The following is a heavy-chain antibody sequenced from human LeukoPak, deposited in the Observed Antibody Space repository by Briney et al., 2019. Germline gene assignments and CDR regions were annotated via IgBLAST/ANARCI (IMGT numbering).Heavy chain of an antibody. Sequence: PGGSLRLSCAASGFTVSSNYMSWVRQAPGKGLEWVAYISSASGSIYYADSVKGRFTISRDNAKNSLFLQMNSLRAEDTAVYYCARLPAYCSSTNCYYDYWGQGTLVTVSS. V-gene: IGHV3-48*04. CDR1: GFTVSSNY. D-gene: IGHD2-2*01. CDR2: ISSASGSI. J-gene: IGHJ4*02. CDR3: ARLPAYCSSTNCYYDY.